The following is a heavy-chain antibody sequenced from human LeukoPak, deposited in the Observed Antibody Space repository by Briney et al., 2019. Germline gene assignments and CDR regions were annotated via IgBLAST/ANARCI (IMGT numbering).Heavy chain of an antibody. V-gene: IGHV4-39*07. Sequence: SETLSLTCTVSGGSISSSSYYWGWIRQPPGKGLEWIGSIYYSGSTYYNPSLKSRVTISVDTSRNQFSLKLSSVTAAATAVYYCAREGIEMATISDYWGQGTLVTVSS. D-gene: IGHD5-24*01. CDR3: AREGIEMATISDY. CDR2: IYYSGST. CDR1: GGSISSSSYY. J-gene: IGHJ4*02.